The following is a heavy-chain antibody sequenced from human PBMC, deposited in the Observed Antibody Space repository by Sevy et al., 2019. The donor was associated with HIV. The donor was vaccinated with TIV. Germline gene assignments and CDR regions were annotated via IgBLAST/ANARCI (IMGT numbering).Heavy chain of an antibody. CDR2: ISPHNGDT. Sequence: ASVKVSCKDSGYTFNSYRLTWVRQAPGQGLEWMGWISPHNGDTNYAQTLQGRVTMITDTSTSTASMQLRSLRSDDTAVYYCARAYCSGGRCYSLAYWGQGTLVTVSS. V-gene: IGHV1-18*01. CDR1: GYTFNSYR. J-gene: IGHJ4*02. CDR3: ARAYCSGGRCYSLAY. D-gene: IGHD2-15*01.